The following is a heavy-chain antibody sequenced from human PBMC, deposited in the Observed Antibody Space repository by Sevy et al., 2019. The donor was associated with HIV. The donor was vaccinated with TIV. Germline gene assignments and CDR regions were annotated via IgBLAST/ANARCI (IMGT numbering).Heavy chain of an antibody. Sequence: GESLKISCTASGFTFSNAWMTWVRQTPERGLEWVALIKPITDAGTTDYAAPVQGRFTISRDDSKNTVYLQLNSLKTEDTAVYYCTARPVSFWGQGTLVTVSS. CDR3: TARPVSF. J-gene: IGHJ4*02. V-gene: IGHV3-15*01. D-gene: IGHD3-16*01. CDR1: GFTFSNAW. CDR2: IKPITDAGTT.